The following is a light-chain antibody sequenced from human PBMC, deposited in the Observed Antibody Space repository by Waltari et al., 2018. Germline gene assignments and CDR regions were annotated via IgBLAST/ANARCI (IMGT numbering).Light chain of an antibody. CDR2: KVS. V-gene: IGKV2-30*01. J-gene: IGKJ1*01. CDR3: MQGTQWPWT. CDR1: QSLVFSDGNTY. Sequence: EALLTQSPLSLPVTPGQPASISCRAGQSLVFSDGNTYLNWFHQRPGQPPRRLIYKVSNRDSGVPDRFRGSGSGTHFTLNISRVESEDIGVYYCMQGTQWPWTFGQGTKVEIK.